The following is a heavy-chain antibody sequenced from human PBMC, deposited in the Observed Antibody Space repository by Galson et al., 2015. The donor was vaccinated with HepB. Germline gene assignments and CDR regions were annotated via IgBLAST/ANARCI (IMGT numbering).Heavy chain of an antibody. CDR1: GLAFANYA. V-gene: IGHV3-23*01. CDR2: ISVSGDT. D-gene: IGHD2-15*01. J-gene: IGHJ4*02. Sequence: SLRLSCAASGLAFANYALSWVRQVPGKGLEWVSGISVSGDTYYADSVKGRFTISKDISKTTLYLQMNSLRAEDTAIYYCATNRGGSAGYKDYCGQGTLVTVSS. CDR3: ATNRGGSAGYKDY.